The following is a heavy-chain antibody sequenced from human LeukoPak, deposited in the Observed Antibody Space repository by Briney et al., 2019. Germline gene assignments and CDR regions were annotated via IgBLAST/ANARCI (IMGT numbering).Heavy chain of an antibody. CDR3: ARVSPLAYFDY. CDR2: ISSNGGST. CDR1: GFTFSSYA. J-gene: IGHJ4*02. D-gene: IGHD3-3*02. Sequence: GGSLRLSCAASGFTFSSYAMRWVRQAPGKGLEYVSAISSNGGSTYYANSVKGRFTISRDNSKNTLYLQMGSLRAEDMAVYYCARVSPLAYFDYWGQGTRVTVSS. V-gene: IGHV3-64*01.